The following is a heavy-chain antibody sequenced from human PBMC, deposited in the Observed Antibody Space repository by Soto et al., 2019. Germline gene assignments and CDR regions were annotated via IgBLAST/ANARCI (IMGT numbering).Heavy chain of an antibody. V-gene: IGHV1-3*01. CDR1: GYTFTSYG. J-gene: IGHJ5*02. CDR3: VRRHVSATGIDWFDP. CDR2: INAANGDT. D-gene: IGHD6-13*01. Sequence: ASVKASCKASGYTFTSYGIHWVLQAPGQRLEWMGWINAANGDTKYSPKFQGRVTITRDTSASTAYMELSSLRSEDTAVYYCVRRHVSATGIDWFDPWGQGTLVTVSS.